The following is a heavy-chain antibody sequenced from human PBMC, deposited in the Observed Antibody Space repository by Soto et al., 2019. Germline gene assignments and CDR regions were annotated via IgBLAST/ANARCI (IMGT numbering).Heavy chain of an antibody. D-gene: IGHD6-19*01. Sequence: SETLSLTCTVSGGSISSYYWSWIRQPPGKGLELIGYIYYSGSTNYNPSLKSRVTISVDTSKTQFSLRLSSVTAADTAVYYCSRIAVSGTINGYDYWGQGALVTVSS. CDR1: GGSISSYY. CDR3: SRIAVSGTINGYDY. CDR2: IYYSGST. J-gene: IGHJ4*02. V-gene: IGHV4-59*08.